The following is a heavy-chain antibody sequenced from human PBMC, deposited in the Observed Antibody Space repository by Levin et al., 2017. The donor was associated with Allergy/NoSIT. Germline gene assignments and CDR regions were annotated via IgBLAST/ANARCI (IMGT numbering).Heavy chain of an antibody. CDR3: ARGPILYRGSSGSSSWTQPDYYYYYMDV. V-gene: IGHV3-30-3*01. J-gene: IGHJ6*03. D-gene: IGHD6-13*01. CDR1: GFTFSSYA. Sequence: GGSLRLSCAASGFTFSSYAMHWVRQAPGKGLEWVAVISYDGSNKYYADSVKGRFTISRDNSKNTLYLQMNSLRAEDTAVYYCARGPILYRGSSGSSSWTQPDYYYYYMDVWGKGTTVTVSS. CDR2: ISYDGSNK.